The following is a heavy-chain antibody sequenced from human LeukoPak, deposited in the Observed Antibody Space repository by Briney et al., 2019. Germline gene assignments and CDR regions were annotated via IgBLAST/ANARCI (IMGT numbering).Heavy chain of an antibody. D-gene: IGHD3-9*01. CDR2: ISSSGSTI. Sequence: GGSLRLSCAASGFTFDVYAMHWVRQAPGKGLEWVSYISSSGSTIYYADSLKGRFPISRDNAKKSLYLQMNSLRAEDTAVYSCARVGYFDQSFDYWGQGTLVTVSS. CDR1: GFTFDVYA. CDR3: ARVGYFDQSFDY. V-gene: IGHV3-48*03. J-gene: IGHJ4*02.